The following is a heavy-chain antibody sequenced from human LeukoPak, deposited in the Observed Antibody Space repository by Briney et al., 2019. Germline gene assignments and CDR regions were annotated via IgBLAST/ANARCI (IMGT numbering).Heavy chain of an antibody. J-gene: IGHJ5*02. CDR2: NKYDGSES. CDR1: GFTLSGHW. CDR3: AKSDWFDP. V-gene: IGHV3-74*01. Sequence: SGGSLRLSCAASGFTLSGHWMHWFRQPPGKGLAWVSRNKYDGSESYYADSVKGRFTISRDNAKNTLYLQMNSLRVEDTAVYYCAKSDWFDPGGQGTLVTVSA.